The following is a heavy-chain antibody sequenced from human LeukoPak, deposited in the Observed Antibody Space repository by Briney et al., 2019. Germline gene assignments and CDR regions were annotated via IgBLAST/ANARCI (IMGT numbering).Heavy chain of an antibody. D-gene: IGHD3-16*02. V-gene: IGHV4-59*01. J-gene: IGHJ4*02. CDR1: GGSISSYY. Sequence: SETLSLTCTVSGGSISSYYWSWIRQPPGKGLEWIGYIYYSGSTNYNPSLKSRVTISVDTSKNQFSLKLSSVAAVDTAVYYCARFPYYDYVWGSYHPFDYWGQGTLVTVSS. CDR2: IYYSGST. CDR3: ARFPYYDYVWGSYHPFDY.